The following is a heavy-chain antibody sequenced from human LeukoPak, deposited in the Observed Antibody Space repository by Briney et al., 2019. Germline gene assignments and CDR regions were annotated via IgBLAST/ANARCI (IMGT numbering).Heavy chain of an antibody. Sequence: PSETLSLTCAVYGGSFSGYYWSWIRQPPGKGLEWIGSIHYSGSTYYNPSLKSRVTISIDTSKNQFSLKLSSVTAADTAVYYCARIMVRGVNDYWGQGTLVTVSS. V-gene: IGHV4-34*01. CDR2: IHYSGST. J-gene: IGHJ4*02. CDR3: ARIMVRGVNDY. D-gene: IGHD3-10*01. CDR1: GGSFSGYY.